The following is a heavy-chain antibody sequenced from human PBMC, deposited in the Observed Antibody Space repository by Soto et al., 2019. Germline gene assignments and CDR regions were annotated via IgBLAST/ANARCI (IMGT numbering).Heavy chain of an antibody. CDR3: ARDRVSSGWSPYFDY. V-gene: IGHV3-48*02. D-gene: IGHD6-19*01. Sequence: EVQLVESGGGLVQPGGSLRLSCAASGFTFSSYSMNWVRQAPGKGLEWVSYISSSSSTIYYADSVKGRFTISRDNAKNSLYLQMNSLRDEDTAVYYCARDRVSSGWSPYFDYWGQGTLVTVSS. CDR2: ISSSSSTI. J-gene: IGHJ4*02. CDR1: GFTFSSYS.